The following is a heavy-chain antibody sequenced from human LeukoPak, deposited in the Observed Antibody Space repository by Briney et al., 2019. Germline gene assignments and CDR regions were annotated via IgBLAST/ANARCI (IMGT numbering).Heavy chain of an antibody. CDR1: GFTFSSYE. V-gene: IGHV3-48*03. J-gene: IGHJ4*02. Sequence: GGSLRLSCAASGFTFSSYEMNWVHQAPGKGLEWVSYISSSGSTIYYADSVKGRFTISRDNAKNSLYLQMNSLRAEDTAVYYCARDLWFGELLFRFDYWGQGTLVTVSS. CDR2: ISSSGSTI. CDR3: ARDLWFGELLFRFDY. D-gene: IGHD3-10*01.